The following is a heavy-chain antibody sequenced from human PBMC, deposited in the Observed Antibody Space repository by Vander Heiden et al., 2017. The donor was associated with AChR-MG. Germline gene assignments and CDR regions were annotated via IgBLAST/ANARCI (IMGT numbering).Heavy chain of an antibody. Sequence: QVTLKESGPVLVNPTETLTLTCTVSGFSLSNARMGVSWIRQPPGKALEWLAHIFSNDEKSYSTSLKSRLTISKDTSKSQVVLTMTNMDPVDTATYCCARILGGDPDPGPFDYWGQGTLVTVSS. CDR2: IFSNDEK. CDR1: GFSLSNARMG. J-gene: IGHJ4*02. CDR3: ARILGGDPDPGPFDY. V-gene: IGHV2-26*01.